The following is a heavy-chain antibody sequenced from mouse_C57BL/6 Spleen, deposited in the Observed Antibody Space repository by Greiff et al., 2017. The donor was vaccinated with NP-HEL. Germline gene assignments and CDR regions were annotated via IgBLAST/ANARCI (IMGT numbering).Heavy chain of an antibody. Sequence: QVQLKQSGAELVKPGASVKISCKASGYAFSSYWMNWVKQRPGKGLEWIGQIYPGDGDTNYNGKFKGKATLTADKSSSTAYMQLSSLTSEDSAVYFCARVYYDYDGGGYYAMDYWGQGTSVTVSS. J-gene: IGHJ4*01. CDR1: GYAFSSYW. V-gene: IGHV1-80*01. D-gene: IGHD2-4*01. CDR2: IYPGDGDT. CDR3: ARVYYDYDGGGYYAMDY.